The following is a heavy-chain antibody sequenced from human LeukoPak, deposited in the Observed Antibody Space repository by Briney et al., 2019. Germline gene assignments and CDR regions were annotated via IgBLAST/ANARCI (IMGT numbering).Heavy chain of an antibody. CDR2: IYYSGST. CDR1: GGSISSSSYY. J-gene: IGHJ6*02. D-gene: IGHD6-19*01. V-gene: IGHV4-39*01. CDR3: ARSSSGWYNYYGMDV. Sequence: SETLSLTCTVSGGSISSSSYYWGWIRQPPGTGLEWIGSIYYSGSTCYNPSLKSRVTISVDTSKNQFSLKLSSVTAADTAVYYCARSSSGWYNYYGMDVWGQGTTVTVSS.